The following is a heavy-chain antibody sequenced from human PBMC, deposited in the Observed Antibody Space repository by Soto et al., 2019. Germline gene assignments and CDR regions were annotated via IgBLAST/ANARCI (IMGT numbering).Heavy chain of an antibody. CDR1: GFTFSSYS. V-gene: IGHV3-48*01. CDR3: ARVMITFGGVIVPSNY. Sequence: LRLSCAASGFTFSSYSMNWVRQAPGKGLEWVSYISSSSSTIYYADSVKGRFTISRDNAKNSLYLQMNSLRAEDTAVYYCARVMITFGGVIVPSNYWGQGTLVTVCS. CDR2: ISSSSSTI. D-gene: IGHD3-16*02. J-gene: IGHJ4*02.